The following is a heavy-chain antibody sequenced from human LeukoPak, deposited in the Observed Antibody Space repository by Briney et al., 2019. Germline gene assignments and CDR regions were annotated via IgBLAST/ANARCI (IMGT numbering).Heavy chain of an antibody. CDR2: ISGSGGST. CDR3: AKVGMYCSSTSCYPDHYYYYMDV. Sequence: PGGALRLSCAASGFTFSSYGMSWVRQAPGKGLEWVSAISGSGGSTYYADSVKGRFTISRDNSKNTLYLQMNSLRAEDTAVYYCAKVGMYCSSTSCYPDHYYYYMDVWGKGTTVTISS. J-gene: IGHJ6*03. V-gene: IGHV3-23*01. D-gene: IGHD2-2*01. CDR1: GFTFSSYG.